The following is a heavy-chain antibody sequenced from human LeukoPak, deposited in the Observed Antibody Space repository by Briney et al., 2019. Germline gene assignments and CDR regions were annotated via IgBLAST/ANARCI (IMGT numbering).Heavy chain of an antibody. CDR2: INPNSGGT. V-gene: IGHV1-2*02. J-gene: IGHJ4*02. CDR3: SGLRLYYFDY. CDR1: GYTFTGYY. Sequence: ASVKVSCEASGYTFTGYYIHWVRQAPGQGLEWMGWINPNSGGTNYAQKFQGRVTMTRDTSISTAYMELSSLSSDDTAVYYCSGLRLYYFDYWGQGTLVTVSS. D-gene: IGHD5-12*01.